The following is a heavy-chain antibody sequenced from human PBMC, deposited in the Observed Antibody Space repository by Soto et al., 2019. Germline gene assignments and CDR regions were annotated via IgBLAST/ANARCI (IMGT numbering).Heavy chain of an antibody. CDR1: GFTFSSYA. D-gene: IGHD5-12*01. Sequence: GGSLRLSCAASGFTFSSYAMHWVRQAPGKGLEWVAVISYDGSNKYYADSVKGRFTISRDNSKNTLYLQMNSLRAEDTAVYYCASGGEEVATIGLLRIRNKKYYYYGMDVWGQGTTVTVSS. CDR2: ISYDGSNK. V-gene: IGHV3-30-3*01. J-gene: IGHJ6*02. CDR3: ASGGEEVATIGLLRIRNKKYYYYGMDV.